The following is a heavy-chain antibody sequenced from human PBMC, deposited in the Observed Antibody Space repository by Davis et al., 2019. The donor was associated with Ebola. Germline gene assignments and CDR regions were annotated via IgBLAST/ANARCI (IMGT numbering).Heavy chain of an antibody. Sequence: PSETLSLTCTVSGGSISSYYWSWIRQPPGKGLEWIGYIYYSGSTNYNPSLKSRVTISVDTSKNQFSLKLSSVTAADTAVYYCASYVSSSSGDYFDYWGQGTLVTVSS. D-gene: IGHD6-6*01. CDR1: GGSISSYY. J-gene: IGHJ4*02. CDR2: IYYSGST. V-gene: IGHV4-59*01. CDR3: ASYVSSSSGDYFDY.